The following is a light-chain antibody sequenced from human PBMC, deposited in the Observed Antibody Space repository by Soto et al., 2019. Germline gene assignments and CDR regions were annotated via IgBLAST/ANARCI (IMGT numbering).Light chain of an antibody. J-gene: IGKJ1*01. CDR2: GAS. CDR1: QSVNSNF. Sequence: EIVLTQSPGTLSLSPGDRATLSCRASQSVNSNFLAWYPQKPGQAPRLLIYGASSRATGIPDTFSGSGSGTDFTLTISRLETGDFAVYYCQQYGTSPWTFGQGTKVEIK. V-gene: IGKV3-20*01. CDR3: QQYGTSPWT.